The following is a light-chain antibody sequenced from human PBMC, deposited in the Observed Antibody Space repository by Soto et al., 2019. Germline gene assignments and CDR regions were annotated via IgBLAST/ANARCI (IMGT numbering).Light chain of an antibody. Sequence: EIVLTQSPGTLSLSPGERATLSCRASQTVSSSYLAWYQQKPGQTPRLLIYGASSRATGIPDRFSGSGSGTDFTLTISRLEPEDVAVYYCQQYGSLPGTFGQGTQVEIK. CDR1: QTVSSSY. V-gene: IGKV3-20*01. CDR3: QQYGSLPGT. CDR2: GAS. J-gene: IGKJ1*01.